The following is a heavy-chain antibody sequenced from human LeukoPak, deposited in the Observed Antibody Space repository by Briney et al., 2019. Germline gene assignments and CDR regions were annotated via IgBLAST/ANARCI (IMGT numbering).Heavy chain of an antibody. CDR3: VVMPPY. CDR2: IYYTGNT. CDR1: GGSIVSTSNY. J-gene: IGHJ4*02. V-gene: IGHV4-39*07. Sequence: SETLSLTCTVSGGSIVSTSNYWVWIRQPPGKGLEWIGNIYYTGNTYYNPSLKSRVTISVDTSKNQFSLKLNSVTAADTAVYYCVVMPPYWGQGTLVTVSS. D-gene: IGHD2-21*01.